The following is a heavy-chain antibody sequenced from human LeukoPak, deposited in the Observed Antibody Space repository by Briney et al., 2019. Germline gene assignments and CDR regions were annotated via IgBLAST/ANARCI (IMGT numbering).Heavy chain of an antibody. J-gene: IGHJ4*02. CDR2: IYTSGST. CDR3: ARGPRRDGYNYSDY. CDR1: GGSISSGSYY. V-gene: IGHV4-61*02. D-gene: IGHD5-24*01. Sequence: SETLSLTCTVSGGSISSGSYYWSWIRQPAGKGLEWIGRIYTSGSTNYNPSLKSRVTISVDTSKNQFSLKLSSVTAADTAVYCCARGPRRDGYNYSDYWGQGTLVTVSS.